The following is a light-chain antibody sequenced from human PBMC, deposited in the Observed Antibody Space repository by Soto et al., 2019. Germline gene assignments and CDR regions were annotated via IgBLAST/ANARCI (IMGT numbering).Light chain of an antibody. J-gene: IGKJ5*01. CDR3: QQYNNWTPVT. Sequence: EIVMTQSPATLSVSPGERATLSCRASQSVSSNLAWYQQKPGQAPRLLIYGASTRATGIPARFSGSGSGTEFTLTISSLQSEDFAVYNCQQYNNWTPVTFGQGTRLEIK. CDR1: QSVSSN. CDR2: GAS. V-gene: IGKV3-15*01.